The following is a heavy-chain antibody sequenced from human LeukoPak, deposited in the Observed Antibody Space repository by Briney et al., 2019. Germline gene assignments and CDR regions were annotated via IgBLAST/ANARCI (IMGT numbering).Heavy chain of an antibody. D-gene: IGHD4-23*01. Sequence: GGSLRLSCTVSGFTVSSNSMSWVRQAPGKGPEWVAVISSDGSKKDYADSVKGRFTISRDNSKNTLYLQMNSLRAEDTAVYYCARGAHKRDDYGGFFDYWGQGTLVTVSS. CDR1: GFTVSSNS. J-gene: IGHJ4*02. CDR2: ISSDGSKK. V-gene: IGHV3-30*04. CDR3: ARGAHKRDDYGGFFDY.